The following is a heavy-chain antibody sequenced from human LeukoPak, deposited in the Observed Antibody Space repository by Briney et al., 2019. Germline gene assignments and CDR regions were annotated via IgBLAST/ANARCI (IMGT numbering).Heavy chain of an antibody. D-gene: IGHD2-21*02. CDR1: GFTFSGSG. J-gene: IGHJ4*02. Sequence: GGSLRLSCVASGFTFSGSGMHWVRQAPGKGLECVALISYDGINKYYADSVRGRFTIYRDNSRNTLYLQMDSLGTDDTAMYYCAKDWARGDSYYVDYWGQGTQVTVSS. CDR3: AKDWARGDSYYVDY. V-gene: IGHV3-30*18. CDR2: ISYDGINK.